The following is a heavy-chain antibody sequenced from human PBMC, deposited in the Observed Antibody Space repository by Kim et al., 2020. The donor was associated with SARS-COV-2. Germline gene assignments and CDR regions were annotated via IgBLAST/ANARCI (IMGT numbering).Heavy chain of an antibody. CDR1: GGTFSSYA. V-gene: IGHV1-69*04. CDR3: ARGLWGKGIYYYYYMDV. D-gene: IGHD7-27*01. Sequence: SVKVSCKASGGTFSSYAISWVRQAPGQGLEWMGRIIPILGIANYAQKFQGRVTINADKSTSTAYMELSSLRSEDTAVYYCARGLWGKGIYYYYYMDVWG. CDR2: IIPILGIA. J-gene: IGHJ6*03.